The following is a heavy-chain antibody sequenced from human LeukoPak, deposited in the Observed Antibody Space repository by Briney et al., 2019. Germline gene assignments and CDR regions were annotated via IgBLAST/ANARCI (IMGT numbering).Heavy chain of an antibody. CDR1: GFTFSSYS. CDR3: ARRINYYDSSGYYYVRYFDS. J-gene: IGHJ4*02. D-gene: IGHD3-22*01. CDR2: ISSSSSYI. V-gene: IGHV3-21*01. Sequence: GGSLRLSCAASGFTFSSYSMNWVRQAPGKGLEWVSSISSSSSYIYYADSVKGRFTISRDNAKNTLYLQMNSLGAEGTAVYYCARRINYYDSSGYYYVRYFDSWGQGTLVAVSS.